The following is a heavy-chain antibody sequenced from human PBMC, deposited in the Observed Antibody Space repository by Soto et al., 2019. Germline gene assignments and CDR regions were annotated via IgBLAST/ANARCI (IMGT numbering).Heavy chain of an antibody. Sequence: QITLKESGPTLVKPTQTLTLTCTFSGFSLSTSGVGVAWIRQPPGKALEWLALIYWDDDKRYRPSLESRLTITKDTSKNLVVRTMTNMDSVDTATYYCAYLPCSGGSCYWFSFSGMDVWGQGTTVTVSS. J-gene: IGHJ6*02. CDR3: AYLPCSGGSCYWFSFSGMDV. CDR2: IYWDDDK. V-gene: IGHV2-5*02. D-gene: IGHD2-15*01. CDR1: GFSLSTSGVG.